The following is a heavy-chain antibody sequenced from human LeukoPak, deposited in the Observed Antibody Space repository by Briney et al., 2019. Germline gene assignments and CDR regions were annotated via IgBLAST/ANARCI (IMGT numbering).Heavy chain of an antibody. Sequence: SETLSLTCTVSGDSITTFYWSWVRQPPGKGLEYIGHIDYSGRAKYNPSLKSRVTISVDTSKNQFSLKLSSVTAADTAIYYCARWRYLDVWGQGTTVTVSS. V-gene: IGHV4-59*01. CDR1: GDSITTFY. CDR3: ARWRYLDV. CDR2: IDYSGRA. J-gene: IGHJ6*02. D-gene: IGHD3-9*01.